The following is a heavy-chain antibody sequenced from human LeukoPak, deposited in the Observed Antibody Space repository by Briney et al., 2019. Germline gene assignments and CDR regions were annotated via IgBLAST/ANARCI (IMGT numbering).Heavy chain of an antibody. V-gene: IGHV4-39*07. CDR3: ARGVVAAPTNFDY. D-gene: IGHD2-15*01. CDR1: GGSISSNSYY. CDR2: IYYSGST. J-gene: IGHJ4*02. Sequence: KAPETLSLTCAVSGGSISSNSYYWGWIRQPPGKGLEWIGSIYYSGSTNYNPSLKSRVTLSVDTSKNQFSLKLSSVTAADTAVYYCARGVVAAPTNFDYWGQGTLVTVSS.